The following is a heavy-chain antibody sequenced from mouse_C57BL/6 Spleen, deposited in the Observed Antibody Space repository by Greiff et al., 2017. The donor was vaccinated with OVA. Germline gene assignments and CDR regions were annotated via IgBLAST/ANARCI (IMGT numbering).Heavy chain of an antibody. CDR1: GFTFSSYA. CDR2: ISDGGSYT. V-gene: IGHV5-4*01. D-gene: IGHD1-1*01. Sequence: EVKLVESGGGLVKPGGSLKLSCAASGFTFSSYAMSWVRQTPEKRLEWVATISDGGSYTYYPDNVKGRFTISRDNAKNNLYLQMSHLKSEDTAMYYCAREGDYGEAMDYWGQGTSVTVSS. J-gene: IGHJ4*01. CDR3: AREGDYGEAMDY.